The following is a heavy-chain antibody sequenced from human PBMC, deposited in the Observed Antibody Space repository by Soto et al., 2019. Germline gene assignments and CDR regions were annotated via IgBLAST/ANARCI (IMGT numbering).Heavy chain of an antibody. V-gene: IGHV1-18*01. J-gene: IGHJ5*02. Sequence: QIQLVQSGAEVKKPGASVKVSCKASGYNFFDYGVSWVRQAPGQGLEWMGWVSPKSGNTDYARKVQASVTMTTNIPTGTADMERRALIPADTGVFYCAGVRTVSSIAPPLAWARGTLVSVSS. CDR1: GYNFFDYG. CDR2: VSPKSGNT. CDR3: AGVRTVSSIAPPLA. D-gene: IGHD1-1*01.